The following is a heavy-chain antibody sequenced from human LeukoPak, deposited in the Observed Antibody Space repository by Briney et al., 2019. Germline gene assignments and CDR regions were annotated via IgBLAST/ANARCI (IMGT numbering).Heavy chain of an antibody. Sequence: ASVKVSCKASGYTFTGYYVHWVRQASGQGLEWMGRINPNSGDTNYAQKFQGRVTMTRDTSISTAYMELSRLRSDDTAVYYCARAYYYGSGSFYYYYGMDVWGQGTTVTVSS. CDR2: INPNSGDT. J-gene: IGHJ6*02. D-gene: IGHD3-10*01. CDR1: GYTFTGYY. V-gene: IGHV1-2*06. CDR3: ARAYYYGSGSFYYYYGMDV.